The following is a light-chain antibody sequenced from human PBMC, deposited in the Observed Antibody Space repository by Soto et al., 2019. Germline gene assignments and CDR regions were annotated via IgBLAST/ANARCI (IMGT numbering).Light chain of an antibody. V-gene: IGLV1-47*01. J-gene: IGLJ7*01. CDR3: AAWDDSLSGAV. Sequence: QSVLTQPPSASGTPGQRVTISCSGSSSNIGSNYVYWYQQSPGTAPKLLIYRNNQRPSGVPDRFSGSKSGTSASLAISGLRSEDEADYYCAAWDDSLSGAVFGGGTQLTVL. CDR2: RNN. CDR1: SSNIGSNY.